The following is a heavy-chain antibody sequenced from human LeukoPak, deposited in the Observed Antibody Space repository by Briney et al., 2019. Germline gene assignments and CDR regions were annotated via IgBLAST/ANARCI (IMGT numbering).Heavy chain of an antibody. CDR2: VHSNGDT. D-gene: IGHD3-16*02. CDR1: GASIRTYF. Sequence: PSETPSLTCTVSGASIRTYFWSWFRQPAGKGLEWIGRVHSNGDTYYNPSLESRVTVSMDTSKNQFALNLTSLTAADTAVYYCARDIGLAHWGQGTLVTVSS. CDR3: ARDIGLAH. J-gene: IGHJ4*02. V-gene: IGHV4-4*07.